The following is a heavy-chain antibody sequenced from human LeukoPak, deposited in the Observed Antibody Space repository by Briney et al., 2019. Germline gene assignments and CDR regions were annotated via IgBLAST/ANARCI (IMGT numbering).Heavy chain of an antibody. CDR2: INPNSGGT. CDR1: GYTFTGYC. J-gene: IGHJ4*02. D-gene: IGHD7-27*01. CDR3: ARANWATSSFDY. V-gene: IGHV1-2*02. Sequence: ASVKVSCKASGYTFTGYCMHWVRQAPGQGLEWMGWINPNSGGTNYAQKFQGRFTMTRDTSISTAYMELSRLRSDDTVVYYCARANWATSSFDYWGLGTLVTVSS.